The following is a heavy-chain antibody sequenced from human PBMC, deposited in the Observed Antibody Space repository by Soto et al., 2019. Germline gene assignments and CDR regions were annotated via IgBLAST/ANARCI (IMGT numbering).Heavy chain of an antibody. D-gene: IGHD3-10*01. Sequence: GGSLRLSCAASGFTFDDYAMHWFRQAPGKGLEWVSGISWNSGSIGYADSVKGRFTISRDNAKNSLYLQMNSLRAEDTALYYCAKDAITMVRGVISSYGMDVRGQGTTVTVSS. J-gene: IGHJ6*02. V-gene: IGHV3-9*01. CDR2: ISWNSGSI. CDR3: AKDAITMVRGVISSYGMDV. CDR1: GFTFDDYA.